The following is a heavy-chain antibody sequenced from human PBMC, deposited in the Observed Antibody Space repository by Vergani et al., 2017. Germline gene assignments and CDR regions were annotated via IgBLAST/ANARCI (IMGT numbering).Heavy chain of an antibody. CDR3: ARDLKLLWFGELLSGSGFGY. V-gene: IGHV3-21*02. D-gene: IGHD3-10*01. J-gene: IGHJ4*02. CDR2: ISSSSSYI. Sequence: EVQLVESGGGLVKPGGSLRLSCAASGFTFSSYSMNWVRQAPGKGLEWVSSISSSSSYIYYADSVKGRFTISRDNAKNSLYLQMNSLRAEDTAVYYCARDLKLLWFGELLSGSGFGYWGQGTLVTVSS. CDR1: GFTFSSYS.